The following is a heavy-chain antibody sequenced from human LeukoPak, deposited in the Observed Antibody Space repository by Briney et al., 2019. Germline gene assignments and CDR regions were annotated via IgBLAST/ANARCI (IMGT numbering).Heavy chain of an antibody. Sequence: SETLFLTCTVSGASVSSDVYYWSWIRQPAGRGLAWIGRIYNSGTTNYNPSLQSRVAISVDTSKNQFSLRLSSVTAADTAIYYCARDYGGNRPYYFDYWGQGTLVTVSS. CDR2: IYNSGTT. CDR3: ARDYGGNRPYYFDY. CDR1: GASVSSDVYY. D-gene: IGHD4-23*01. J-gene: IGHJ4*02. V-gene: IGHV4-61*02.